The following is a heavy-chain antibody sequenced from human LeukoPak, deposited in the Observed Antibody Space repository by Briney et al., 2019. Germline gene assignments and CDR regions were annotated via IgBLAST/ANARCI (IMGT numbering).Heavy chain of an antibody. J-gene: IGHJ6*03. Sequence: SETLSLTCTVSGGSISSYYWSWIRQPPGKGLEWIGYIYYSGSTNYNPSLKSRVTISVDTSKNQFSLKLSSVTAADTAVYYCARNVGGYYMDVWGKGTTVTVSS. CDR2: IYYSGST. V-gene: IGHV4-59*01. CDR1: GGSISSYY. D-gene: IGHD3-10*02. CDR3: ARNVGGYYMDV.